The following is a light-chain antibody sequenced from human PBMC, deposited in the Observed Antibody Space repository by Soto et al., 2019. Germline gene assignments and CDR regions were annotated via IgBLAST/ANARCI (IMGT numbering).Light chain of an antibody. V-gene: IGKV1-27*01. CDR2: AAS. Sequence: DIQMTQSPSSLSASVGDRDTITCRTSQGISNDLAWYQQKPGKVPKLLIYAASTLQSGVPSRFSGSGSGTDFTLTISSLQPADVATYYCQMYNSAPWTVGQGTKVEIK. J-gene: IGKJ1*01. CDR3: QMYNSAPWT. CDR1: QGISND.